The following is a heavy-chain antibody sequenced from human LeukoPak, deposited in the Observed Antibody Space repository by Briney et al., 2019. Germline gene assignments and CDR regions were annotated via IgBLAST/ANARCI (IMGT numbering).Heavy chain of an antibody. CDR3: GRGPYSNYGPFFDY. V-gene: IGHV4-59*01. J-gene: IGHJ4*02. CDR2: IYNSRST. CDR1: GGSISSYY. Sequence: SETLSLTCTVSGGSISSYYWSWIRQPPGKGLEWIAYIYNSRSTNYNPSLKSRVTISVDTSKNQFSLKLSSVTAADTAVYYCGRGPYSNYGPFFDYWGQGTLVTVSS. D-gene: IGHD4-11*01.